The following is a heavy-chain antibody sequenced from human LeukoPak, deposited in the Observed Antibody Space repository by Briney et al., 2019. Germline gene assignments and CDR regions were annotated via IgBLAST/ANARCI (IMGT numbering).Heavy chain of an antibody. Sequence: GESLKISCKASGYSFTSYSIGWVRQMPGKGLEWMGIIDPGDSDTRYSPSFQGQVTISADKSISTAYLQWSSLKASDTAMYYCARLSTSRYYYGSGSYYFDYWGQGTLVTVSS. J-gene: IGHJ4*02. CDR1: GYSFTSYS. D-gene: IGHD3-10*01. CDR3: ARLSTSRYYYGSGSYYFDY. CDR2: IDPGDSDT. V-gene: IGHV5-51*01.